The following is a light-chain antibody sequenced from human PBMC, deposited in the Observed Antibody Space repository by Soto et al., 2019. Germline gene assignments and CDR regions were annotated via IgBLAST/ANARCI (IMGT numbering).Light chain of an antibody. V-gene: IGLV1-40*01. CDR3: QSYDSSLSGVV. CDR2: VNS. CDR1: SSNIGTGYN. J-gene: IGLJ2*01. Sequence: QSVLTQPPSVSGAPGQRVTISCTGSSSNIGTGYNVHWYQQLPGTAPKLLIYVNSNRPSGVPDRFSGSKSGTSASLAITGLQAEDEADYYCQSYDSSLSGVVFGGGTKLTGL.